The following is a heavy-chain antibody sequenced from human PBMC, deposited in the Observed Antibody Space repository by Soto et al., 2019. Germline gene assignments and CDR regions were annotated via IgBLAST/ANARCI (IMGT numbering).Heavy chain of an antibody. Sequence: QVHLVQSGAEVKKPGASVKVSCKASGYTFTSYGITWVRQAPGLGLEWMGWISAHNGNTDYAQKLQGRVIVTRDTSTSTAYMEPRSLRSADTAVYYCARGRYGDYWGQGALVTVSS. CDR2: ISAHNGNT. V-gene: IGHV1-18*01. J-gene: IGHJ4*02. CDR3: ARGRYGDY. D-gene: IGHD1-1*01. CDR1: GYTFTSYG.